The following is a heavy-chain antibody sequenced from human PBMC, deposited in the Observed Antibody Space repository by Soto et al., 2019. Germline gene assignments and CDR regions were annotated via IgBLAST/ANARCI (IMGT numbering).Heavy chain of an antibody. CDR2: ITSSGSNT. D-gene: IGHD6-13*01. Sequence: EVQLLESGGDLVQRGGSLRLSCAASGFTFSGHGMSWVRQAPGKGLEWVSSITSSGSNTYYVDSVKDRFTISRDNAKNTLYLQMSSLTVEDTAVYYCAKELGRVGAALDYWGQGALVTVSS. J-gene: IGHJ4*02. CDR1: GFTFSGHG. CDR3: AKELGRVGAALDY. V-gene: IGHV3-23*01.